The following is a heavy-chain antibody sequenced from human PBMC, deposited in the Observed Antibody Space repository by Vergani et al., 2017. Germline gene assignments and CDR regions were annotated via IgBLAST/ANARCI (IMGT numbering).Heavy chain of an antibody. CDR2: IYYSGST. Sequence: QVQLQESGPGLVKPSETLSLTCPVSGGSISSYYWSWLRQPPGKGLEWIGYIYYSGSTNYNPSLKSRVTISVDPSKNQFSLKLSSVTAADTAVYYCARGRYSSSWYAYFQHWGQGTLVTVSS. V-gene: IGHV4-59*01. CDR1: GGSISSYY. J-gene: IGHJ1*01. D-gene: IGHD6-13*01. CDR3: ARGRYSSSWYAYFQH.